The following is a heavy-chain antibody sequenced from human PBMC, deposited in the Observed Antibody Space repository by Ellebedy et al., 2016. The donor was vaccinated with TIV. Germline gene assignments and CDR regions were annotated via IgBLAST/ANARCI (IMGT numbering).Heavy chain of an antibody. D-gene: IGHD5-18*01. CDR3: ARDVGYPPFDC. Sequence: SETLSLTCAVSGGSISSDNWWSWVRQSPGKGLEWIGEIYHSGSTNYSPSLKSRVTMSVDKSKNQFFLSLSSVTAADTAVYYCARDVGYPPFDCWGQGTLVTVSS. J-gene: IGHJ4*02. CDR1: GGSISSDNW. CDR2: IYHSGST. V-gene: IGHV4-4*02.